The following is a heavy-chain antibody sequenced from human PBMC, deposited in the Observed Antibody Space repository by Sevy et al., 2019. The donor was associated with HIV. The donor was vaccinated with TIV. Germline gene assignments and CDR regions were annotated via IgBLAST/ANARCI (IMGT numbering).Heavy chain of an antibody. CDR2: ITWKSGST. D-gene: IGHD6-19*01. CDR3: AKALSPYGSGWYRGIDF. CDR1: GFTFDDYA. J-gene: IGHJ4*02. V-gene: IGHV3-9*01. Sequence: GGSLRLSCAATGFTFDDYAMHWVRQVPGKGLEWVSGITWKSGSTGYADSVKGRFTVSRDNPKNFQYLQMYSLRPDDTAFYYCAKALSPYGSGWYRGIDFWGQRTLVTVSS.